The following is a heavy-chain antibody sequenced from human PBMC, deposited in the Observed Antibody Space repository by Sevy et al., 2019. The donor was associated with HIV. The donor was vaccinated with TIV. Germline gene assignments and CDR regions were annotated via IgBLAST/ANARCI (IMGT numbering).Heavy chain of an antibody. D-gene: IGHD1-26*01. CDR1: GFNFRNFW. Sequence: GGSLRLSCVASGFNFRNFWMSWVRHAPGKGLECVADIKQDGSEAYYVDSVKGRFTISRDNAKNSLYLQMNSLRDEDTAMYFCGRDKEVGASILDAWGQGTPVTVSS. CDR2: IKQDGSEA. J-gene: IGHJ5*02. V-gene: IGHV3-7*03. CDR3: GRDKEVGASILDA.